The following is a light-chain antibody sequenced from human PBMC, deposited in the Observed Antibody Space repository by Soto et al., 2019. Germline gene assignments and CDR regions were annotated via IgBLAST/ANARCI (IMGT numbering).Light chain of an antibody. Sequence: EIQMTPSPSSLSASVVDRVTITCRASQSISSYLNWYQQKPGKAPKLLIYAASSLQSGVPSRFSGSGSGTDFTLTISSLQPEDFATYYCQQSYSTPPITFGQGTRLEIK. V-gene: IGKV1-39*01. J-gene: IGKJ5*01. CDR3: QQSYSTPPIT. CDR1: QSISSY. CDR2: AAS.